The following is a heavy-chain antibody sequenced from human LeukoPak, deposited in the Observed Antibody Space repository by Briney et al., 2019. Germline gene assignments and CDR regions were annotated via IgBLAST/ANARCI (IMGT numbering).Heavy chain of an antibody. CDR2: INPSGGST. J-gene: IGHJ5*02. Sequence: GASVKVSCKASGYTFTSYYMHWVRQAPGQGLEWMGIINPSGGSTSCAQKFQGRVTMTRDVSTSTVYMELSSLRSEDTAVYYCAREWHCSSTSCYTGGQGVNWFDPWGQGTLVTVSS. D-gene: IGHD2-2*02. CDR3: AREWHCSSTSCYTGGQGVNWFDP. V-gene: IGHV1-46*01. CDR1: GYTFTSYY.